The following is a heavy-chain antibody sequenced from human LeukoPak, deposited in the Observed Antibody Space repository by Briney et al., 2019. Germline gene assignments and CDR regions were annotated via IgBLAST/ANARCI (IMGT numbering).Heavy chain of an antibody. CDR3: ASLFGGNYLYYFDY. CDR2: INPKSGGT. D-gene: IGHD4/OR15-4a*01. J-gene: IGHJ4*02. V-gene: IGHV1-2*02. Sequence: GASVKVSCKSSGYTFTGYYMHWVRPAPGQGLEWMGRINPKSGGTNYAQKFQGRVTMTRDTSISTAYMELHRLRSDDTAVYYCASLFGGNYLYYFDYWGQGTLVTVSS. CDR1: GYTFTGYY.